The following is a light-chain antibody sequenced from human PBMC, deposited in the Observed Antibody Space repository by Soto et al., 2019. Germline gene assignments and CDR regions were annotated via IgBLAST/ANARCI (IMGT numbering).Light chain of an antibody. CDR2: EVS. CDR3: SSFAGSRNLV. V-gene: IGLV2-8*01. J-gene: IGLJ2*01. CDR1: SSDVGGYNY. Sequence: QSALTQPPSASGSPGQSVTISCTGTSSDVGGYNYVSWYQQHPGKAPKLIIYEVSQRPSGVPDRFSGSKSGNTASLTVAGLQAEDAADYFCSSFAGSRNLVFGGGTKLTVL.